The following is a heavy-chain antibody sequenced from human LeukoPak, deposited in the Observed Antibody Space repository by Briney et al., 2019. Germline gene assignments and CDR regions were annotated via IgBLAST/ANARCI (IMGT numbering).Heavy chain of an antibody. J-gene: IGHJ4*02. CDR3: ARDRGSGYFDH. CDR1: GGSISSSSYY. D-gene: IGHD6-19*01. Sequence: SETLSLTCTVSGGSISSSSYYWGWIRQPPGKGLEWIGSIYYSGSTYYNPSLKSRVTISVDTSKNQFSLKLRSVTAADTAVYYCARDRGSGYFDHWGQGTLVSVSS. V-gene: IGHV4-39*07. CDR2: IYYSGST.